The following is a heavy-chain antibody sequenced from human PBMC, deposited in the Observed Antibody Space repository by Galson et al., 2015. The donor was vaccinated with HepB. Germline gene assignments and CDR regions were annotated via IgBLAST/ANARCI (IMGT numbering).Heavy chain of an antibody. CDR2: INAGNGNT. V-gene: IGHV1-3*01. D-gene: IGHD2-21*02. CDR3: ARAEYCGGDCYSGAFDI. J-gene: IGHJ3*02. CDR1: GYTFTSYA. Sequence: SVKVSCKASGYTFTSYAMHWVRQAPGQRLEWMGWINAGNGNTKYSQKFQGRVTITRDTSASTAYMELSSLRSEDTAVYYCARAEYCGGDCYSGAFDIWGQGTMVTVSS.